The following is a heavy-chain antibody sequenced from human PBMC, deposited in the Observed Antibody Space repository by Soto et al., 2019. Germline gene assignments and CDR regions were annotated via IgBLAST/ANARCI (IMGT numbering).Heavy chain of an antibody. D-gene: IGHD2-2*01. J-gene: IGHJ5*02. V-gene: IGHV4-34*01. Sequence: SETLSLTCAVYGESFSGYIWTWIRQTPGKGLQWIGQINHSGSTYYNPSLKSRVTISVDRSKNQFSLKLSSVTAADTAVYYCARVPDRWGQGTQVTVSS. CDR1: GESFSGYI. CDR2: INHSGST. CDR3: ARVPDR.